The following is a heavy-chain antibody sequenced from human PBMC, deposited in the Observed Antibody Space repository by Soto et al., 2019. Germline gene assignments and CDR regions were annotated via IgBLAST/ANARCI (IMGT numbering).Heavy chain of an antibody. CDR2: IKSKTDGGTT. J-gene: IGHJ6*02. D-gene: IGHD6-19*01. Sequence: VQLVESGGGLVKPGGSLRLSCAASGFTFSNAWMNWVRQAPGKGLEWVGRIKSKTDGGTTDYAAPVKGRFTISRDDSKNTLYLQMNSLKTEDTAVYYCTAGYSSGWYYPDYYYGMDVWGQGTTVTVSS. CDR1: GFTFSNAW. V-gene: IGHV3-15*07. CDR3: TAGYSSGWYYPDYYYGMDV.